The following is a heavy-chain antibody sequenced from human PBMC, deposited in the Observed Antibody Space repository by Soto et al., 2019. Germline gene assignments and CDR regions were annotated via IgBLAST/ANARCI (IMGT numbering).Heavy chain of an antibody. D-gene: IGHD6-19*01. Sequence: GASVKVSCKASGYTFTSYAMHWVRQAPGQRLEWMGWINAYNGNTNYAQKFQGRVTITRDTSTSTAYMELRSLRSDDTAVYYCARVPWLWANQLAEYFQHWGQGTLVTVSS. CDR3: ARVPWLWANQLAEYFQH. CDR2: INAYNGNT. J-gene: IGHJ1*01. V-gene: IGHV1-3*01. CDR1: GYTFTSYA.